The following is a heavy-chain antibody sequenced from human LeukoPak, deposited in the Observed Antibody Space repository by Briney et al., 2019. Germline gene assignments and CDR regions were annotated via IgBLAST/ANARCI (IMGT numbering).Heavy chain of an antibody. V-gene: IGHV3-53*01. CDR2: IYAGGTT. J-gene: IGHJ4*02. D-gene: IGHD3-22*01. CDR3: ARGRSRSSSGWYFDY. CDR1: GFSVSGNF. Sequence: SGGSLRLSCTASGFSVSGNFMTWVRRAPGKGLEWISFIYAGGTTSYADSVKGRFTLSRNNSKNTIYLQLNSLRVEDTAVYYCARGRSRSSSGWYFDYWGQGTLVTVSS.